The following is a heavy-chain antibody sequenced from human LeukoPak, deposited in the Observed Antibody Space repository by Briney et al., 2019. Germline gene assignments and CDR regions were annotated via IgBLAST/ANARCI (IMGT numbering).Heavy chain of an antibody. CDR2: IKQDGSEK. V-gene: IGHV3-7*01. J-gene: IGHJ4*02. Sequence: GGSLRLSCAASGFTFSSYWMSWVRQAPGKGLEWVANIKQDGSEKYYVDSVKGRFTISRDNAKNSLYLQMNSLRAEDTAVYYCARVEPHYYDSSGPLDYWGQGTLVTVSS. D-gene: IGHD3-22*01. CDR3: ARVEPHYYDSSGPLDY. CDR1: GFTFSSYW.